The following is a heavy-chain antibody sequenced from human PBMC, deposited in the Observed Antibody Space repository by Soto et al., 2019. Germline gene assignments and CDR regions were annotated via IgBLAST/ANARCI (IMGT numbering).Heavy chain of an antibody. Sequence: EVQLVESGGGLVQPGGSLRLSCAASGVTVSSNYMSWVRQAPGKGLVWVSVIYSGGNTYYADSVKGSFTNSRNNPKTTLYHQMNSLRAEDTAVYYCARDRRVVEENRGAFDIWGQGTMVTFSS. CDR3: ARDRRVVEENRGAFDI. CDR1: GVTVSSNY. CDR2: IYSGGNT. V-gene: IGHV3-66*01. D-gene: IGHD2-15*01. J-gene: IGHJ3*02.